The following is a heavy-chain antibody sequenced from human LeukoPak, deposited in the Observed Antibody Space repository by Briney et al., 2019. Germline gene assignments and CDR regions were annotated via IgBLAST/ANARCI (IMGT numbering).Heavy chain of an antibody. CDR2: IIPIFGTA. Sequence: SVKVPCKASGGTFSSYAISWVRQAPGQGLEWMGGIIPIFGTANYAQKFQGRVTITADESTSTAYMELSSLRSEDTAVYYCARDGGLMTTVTTFDYWGQGTLVTVSS. CDR3: ARDGGLMTTVTTFDY. D-gene: IGHD4-17*01. J-gene: IGHJ4*02. V-gene: IGHV1-69*13. CDR1: GGTFSSYA.